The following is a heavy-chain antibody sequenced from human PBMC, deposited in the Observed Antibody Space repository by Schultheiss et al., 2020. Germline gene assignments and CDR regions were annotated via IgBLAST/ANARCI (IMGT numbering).Heavy chain of an antibody. D-gene: IGHD1-7*01. CDR2: INHSGST. V-gene: IGHV4-34*01. J-gene: IGHJ3*02. Sequence: GSLRLSCAVYGGSFSGYYWSWIRQPPGKGLEWIGEINHSGSTNYNPSLKSRVTISVDKSKNQFSLKLSSVTAADTAVYYCARVTSYNWNYVVAFDIWGQGTMVTVSS. CDR1: GGSFSGYY. CDR3: ARVTSYNWNYVVAFDI.